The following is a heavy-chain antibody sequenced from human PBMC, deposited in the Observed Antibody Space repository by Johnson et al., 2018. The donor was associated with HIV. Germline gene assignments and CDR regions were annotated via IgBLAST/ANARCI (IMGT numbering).Heavy chain of an antibody. J-gene: IGHJ3*02. Sequence: VQLVESGGGLVQPGGSLRLSCAASGFTFSSYWMSWVRQAPGKGLEWVANIKQDGSEKYYVDSVKGRFTISRDNANNTLYLQMNSLTAEDTAIYYCAKGGVLRWSPSGDAFDIWGQGTTVIVAS. CDR2: IKQDGSEK. CDR1: GFTFSSYW. V-gene: IGHV3-7*03. D-gene: IGHD2-21*01. CDR3: AKGGVLRWSPSGDAFDI.